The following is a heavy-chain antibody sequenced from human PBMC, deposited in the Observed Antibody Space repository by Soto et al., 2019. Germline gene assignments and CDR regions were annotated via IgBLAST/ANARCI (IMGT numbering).Heavy chain of an antibody. CDR1: GFTFSSYG. CDR2: ISYDGRVQ. D-gene: IGHD6-13*01. V-gene: IGHV3-30*03. Sequence: QVQLVESGGGVVQPGRSLRLSCAASGFTFSSYGMHWVRQAPGKGLEWVAVISYDGRVQYYADSVKGRFTISRDNSKNTLYLERNTLRAEDSAVYYCVHSSSWNGLDPWGQGTRVTVSS. J-gene: IGHJ5*02. CDR3: VHSSSWNGLDP.